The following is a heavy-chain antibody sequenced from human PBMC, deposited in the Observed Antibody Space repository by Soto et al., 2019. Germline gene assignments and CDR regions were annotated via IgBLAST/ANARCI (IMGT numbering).Heavy chain of an antibody. CDR3: ARHQVSVARIDY. CDR1: GGSIGSSGFY. J-gene: IGHJ4*02. Sequence: QLQLQESGPGLVKPSETLSLTCTVSGGSIGSSGFYWGWIRQPPGKGLEWIGSIYYSGNTYYNPFLKSRVTISVDTSKNQFSLKLSSVTAADTAVYYGARHQVSVARIDYWGQGTLVTVSS. D-gene: IGHD6-19*01. V-gene: IGHV4-39*01. CDR2: IYYSGNT.